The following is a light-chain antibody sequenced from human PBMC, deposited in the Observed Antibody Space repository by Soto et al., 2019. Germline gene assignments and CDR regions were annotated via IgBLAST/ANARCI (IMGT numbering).Light chain of an antibody. CDR2: GNS. CDR3: AAWEGGLSGVV. CDR1: SSNVGGNH. J-gene: IGLJ2*01. V-gene: IGLV1-47*01. Sequence: QSVLTQPPSASGTPGQRVTISCSGSSSNVGGNHVYWFQQLPGTAPKLLIYGNSQGPSGVPDRFSGSKSGTSASLAISGLRSEDEADYYCAAWEGGLSGVVFGGGTKLTVL.